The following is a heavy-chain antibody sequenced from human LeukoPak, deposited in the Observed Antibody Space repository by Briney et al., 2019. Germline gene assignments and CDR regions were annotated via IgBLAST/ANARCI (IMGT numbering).Heavy chain of an antibody. CDR3: ARGLRNYYDSSGLDALDI. D-gene: IGHD3-22*01. CDR2: IKQDGSGN. Sequence: GGSLRFSCAASGFTFSSYWMSWVRQAPGKGLGWVADIKQDGSGNYYVDSVKGLFTISKDNAKNSLYLQMNSLRAEDTAVYYCARGLRNYYDSSGLDALDIWGQGTMVTVSS. CDR1: GFTFSSYW. J-gene: IGHJ3*02. V-gene: IGHV3-7*01.